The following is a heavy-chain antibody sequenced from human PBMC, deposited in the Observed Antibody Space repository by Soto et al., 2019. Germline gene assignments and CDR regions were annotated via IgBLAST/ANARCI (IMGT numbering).Heavy chain of an antibody. Sequence: ALVKVSCKASGYTFTSYAIHLVRQAPGPRLEWMGWINAGNGNTQYSQKFQGRVTITRDTSASTAYMELSSLRSEDTAVYYCARGLNGYLHYFDYWGQGTPVTVS. CDR2: INAGNGNT. D-gene: IGHD5-18*01. J-gene: IGHJ4*02. CDR3: ARGLNGYLHYFDY. CDR1: GYTFTSYA. V-gene: IGHV1-3*01.